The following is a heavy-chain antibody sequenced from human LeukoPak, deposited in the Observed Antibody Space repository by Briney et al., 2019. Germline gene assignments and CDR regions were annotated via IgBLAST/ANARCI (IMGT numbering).Heavy chain of an antibody. CDR1: GFTFSSYA. Sequence: GGSLRLSCAAAGFTFSSYAMHWVRQAPGKGLGWVAVISYDGSNKYYADSVKGRFTISRDNSNNTLYLQMNSLSAEDTAVYYCARAIYGCPNWFDHWGQGTLVTVSS. V-gene: IGHV3-30*01. CDR3: ARAIYGCPNWFDH. J-gene: IGHJ5*02. CDR2: ISYDGSNK. D-gene: IGHD3-10*01.